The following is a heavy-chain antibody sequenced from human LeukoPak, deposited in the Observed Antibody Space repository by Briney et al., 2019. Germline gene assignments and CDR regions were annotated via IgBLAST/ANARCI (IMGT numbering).Heavy chain of an antibody. CDR2: IYYSGST. J-gene: IGHJ5*02. Sequence: SETLSLTCTVPGGPVSSGSYYWSWIRQPPGKGLEWIGYIYYSGSTNYNPSLKSRVTISVDTSKNQFSLKLSSVTAADTAVYYCALSTMVRGATIGFDPWGQGTLVTVSS. CDR3: ALSTMVRGATIGFDP. CDR1: GGPVSSGSYY. V-gene: IGHV4-61*01. D-gene: IGHD3-10*01.